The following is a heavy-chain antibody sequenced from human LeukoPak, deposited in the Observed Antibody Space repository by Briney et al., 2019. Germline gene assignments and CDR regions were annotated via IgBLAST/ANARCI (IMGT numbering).Heavy chain of an antibody. V-gene: IGHV1-2*02. Sequence: APVKVSCKASGYTFTGYYMHWLRQAPGQGLEWTGWINPNSGGTNYAQKFQGRVTMTRDTSISTAYMGLSRLRSDDTAVYYCARVRRKLTGFDYWGQGTLVTVSS. CDR2: INPNSGGT. J-gene: IGHJ4*02. CDR1: GYTFTGYY. D-gene: IGHD7-27*01. CDR3: ARVRRKLTGFDY.